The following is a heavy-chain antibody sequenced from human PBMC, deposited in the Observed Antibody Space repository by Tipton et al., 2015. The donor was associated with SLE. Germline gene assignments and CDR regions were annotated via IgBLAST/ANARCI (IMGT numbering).Heavy chain of an antibody. D-gene: IGHD4-17*01. CDR2: IYYSGST. CDR3: ARDVEDLRSSPPAHGFDI. J-gene: IGHJ3*02. V-gene: IGHV4-59*12. Sequence: TLSLTCTVSGDSLTSDYWTWIRQPPGKGLECLGYIYYSGSTNYNPSLKSRVTISVDTSKNQFSLKLNSVTAADTAVYYCARDVEDLRSSPPAHGFDIWGQGTMVTVPS. CDR1: GDSLTSDY.